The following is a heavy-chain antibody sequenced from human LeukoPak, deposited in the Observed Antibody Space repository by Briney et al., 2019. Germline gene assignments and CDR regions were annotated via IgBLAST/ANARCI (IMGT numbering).Heavy chain of an antibody. CDR1: GGSFSGYY. V-gene: IGHV4-34*01. J-gene: IGHJ5*02. CDR3: ARGPVRSSSGRWFDP. CDR2: INHSGST. Sequence: PSETLSLTCAVYGGSFSGYYWSWIRQPPGKGLEWIGEINHSGSTNYNPSLKSRVTISVDTSKNQFSLKLSSVTAADTAVYYCARGPVRSSSGRWFDPWGQGTLVTASS. D-gene: IGHD6-6*01.